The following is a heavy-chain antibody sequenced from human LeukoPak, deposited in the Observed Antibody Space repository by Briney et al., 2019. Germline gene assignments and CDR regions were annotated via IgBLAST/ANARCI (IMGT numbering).Heavy chain of an antibody. CDR3: ARQDSGTYLNPLDI. V-gene: IGHV4-59*08. Sequence: SETLSLTCIASGGXISSYYWSWIRQPPGKGLEWIGYIYYTGSTNYNPSLKSRVTISVDTSKNQLSLKLRSVTAADTAVYYCARQDSGTYLNPLDIWGQGTVVTVSS. CDR1: GGXISSYY. J-gene: IGHJ3*02. CDR2: IYYTGST. D-gene: IGHD1-26*01.